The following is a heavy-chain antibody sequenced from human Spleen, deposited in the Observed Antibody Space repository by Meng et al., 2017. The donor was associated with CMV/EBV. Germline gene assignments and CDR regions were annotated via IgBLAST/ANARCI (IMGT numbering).Heavy chain of an antibody. CDR1: GFTVSSSY. Sequence: GGSLRLSCAASGFTVSSSYMSWVRQAPGKGLEWVSVIYSGGNTYYADSVRGRFTISRDISKNTVYLQMNSLRAEDTAVYYCATSTTNAYYYYGMDVWGQGTRVTVSS. CDR2: IYSGGNT. V-gene: IGHV3-66*02. D-gene: IGHD1-7*01. CDR3: ATSTTNAYYYYGMDV. J-gene: IGHJ6*02.